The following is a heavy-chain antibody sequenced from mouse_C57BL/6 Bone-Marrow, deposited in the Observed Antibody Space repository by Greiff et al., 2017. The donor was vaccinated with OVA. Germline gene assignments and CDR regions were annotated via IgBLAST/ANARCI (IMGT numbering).Heavy chain of an antibody. CDR3: ARHEGYYYGSTPAWFAY. D-gene: IGHD1-1*01. CDR1: GFSLTSYG. V-gene: IGHV2-6-1*01. J-gene: IGHJ3*01. CDR2: IWSDGST. Sequence: VQLQQSGPGLVAPSQRLSITCTVSGFSLTSYGVHWVRQPPGKGLEWLVVIWSDGSTTYNSALKSRLSISKDNSKSQVFLKMNSLQTDDTAMYYCARHEGYYYGSTPAWFAYWGQGTLVTVSA.